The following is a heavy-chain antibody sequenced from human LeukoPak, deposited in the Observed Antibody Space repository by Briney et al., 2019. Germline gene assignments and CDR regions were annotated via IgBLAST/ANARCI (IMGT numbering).Heavy chain of an antibody. CDR3: ARDSPIAVADTPFDY. CDR2: ISAYNGNT. CDR1: GFTFSSYW. Sequence: GGSLRLSCAASGFTFSSYWMSWVRQAPGQGLEWMGWISAYNGNTNYAQKLQGRVTMTTDTSTSTAYMELRSLRSDDTAVYYCARDSPIAVADTPFDYWGQGTLVTVSS. D-gene: IGHD6-19*01. J-gene: IGHJ4*02. V-gene: IGHV1-18*01.